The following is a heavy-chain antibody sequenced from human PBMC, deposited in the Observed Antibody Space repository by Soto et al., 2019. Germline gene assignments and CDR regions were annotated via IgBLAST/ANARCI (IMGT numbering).Heavy chain of an antibody. CDR3: VRENYYYGMDV. CDR2: INAAGTT. V-gene: IGHV3-66*01. Sequence: PGESLKISCAAPGFTAGLNFMTWVRQAPGKGLEWVSVINAAGTTYYADSVKGRFSISRDDSKNSLYLQMNSLRAEDTAVYYCVRENYYYGMDVWGQGTTVTVSS. CDR1: GFTAGLNF. J-gene: IGHJ6*02.